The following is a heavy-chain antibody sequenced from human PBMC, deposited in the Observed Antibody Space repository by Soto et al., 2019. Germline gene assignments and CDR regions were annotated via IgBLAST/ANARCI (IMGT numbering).Heavy chain of an antibody. D-gene: IGHD3-3*01. CDR3: ARKRVPNWITIFGVVITPHYYYGMDV. CDR1: GGTFSSYA. V-gene: IGHV1-69*01. Sequence: QVQLVQSGAEVKKPGSSVKVSCKASGGTFSSYAISWVRQAPGQGLEWMGGIIPIFGTANYAQKFQGRVTITADESTSTAYMELSSLRSEDTAVYYCARKRVPNWITIFGVVITPHYYYGMDVWGQGTTVTVSS. CDR2: IIPIFGTA. J-gene: IGHJ6*02.